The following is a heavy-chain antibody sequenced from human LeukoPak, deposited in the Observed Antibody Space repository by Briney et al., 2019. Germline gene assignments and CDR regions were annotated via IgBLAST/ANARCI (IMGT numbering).Heavy chain of an antibody. D-gene: IGHD6-13*01. CDR3: ARLVTGMAAAGPDY. J-gene: IGHJ4*02. V-gene: IGHV4-39*02. Sequence: PSETLSLTCTVSGGSISSSSSYWGWIRQPPGNGLQWIGSIYYSGSTYYNPSLKSRIAISVDTSKNHFSLNLNSVTAADTAVYYCARLVTGMAAAGPDYWGQGTLVTVSS. CDR2: IYYSGST. CDR1: GGSISSSSSY.